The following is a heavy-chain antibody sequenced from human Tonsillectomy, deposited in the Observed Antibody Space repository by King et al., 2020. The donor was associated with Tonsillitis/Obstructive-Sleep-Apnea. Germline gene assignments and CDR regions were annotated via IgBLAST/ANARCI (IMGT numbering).Heavy chain of an antibody. CDR1: GASITAFY. Sequence: VQLQESGPGLVKPSETLSLTCTVSGASITAFYWTWLRQPPGKGLEWIGSIYYSGSTNYNPSLKSRVTISVDTSKDQFSLRLTSGTAADTAVYYCARDRGNYVFLTGHYGSYNGMDGWGQGTTVIVSS. D-gene: IGHD3-9*01. V-gene: IGHV4-59*01. CDR2: IYYSGST. CDR3: ARDRGNYVFLTGHYGSYNGMDG. J-gene: IGHJ6*02.